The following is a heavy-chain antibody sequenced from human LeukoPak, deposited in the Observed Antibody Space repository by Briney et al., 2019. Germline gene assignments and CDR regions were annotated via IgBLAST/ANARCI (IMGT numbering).Heavy chain of an antibody. Sequence: ASVKVSCKASGYTFTSYGISWVRQAPGQGLEWMGWISAYNGNTNYAQKLQGRVTMTTDTSTSTAYMELRSLRSDDTAVYYCARERYIAVGATRDAFDIWGQGTMVTVSS. D-gene: IGHD1-26*01. J-gene: IGHJ3*02. CDR3: ARERYIAVGATRDAFDI. CDR2: ISAYNGNT. CDR1: GYTFTSYG. V-gene: IGHV1-18*01.